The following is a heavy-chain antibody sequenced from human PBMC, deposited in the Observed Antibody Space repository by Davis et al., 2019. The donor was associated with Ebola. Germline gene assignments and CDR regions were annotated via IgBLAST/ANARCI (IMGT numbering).Heavy chain of an antibody. CDR2: IRSDGNNK. CDR3: ASGDGRGRSYDMDV. V-gene: IGHV3-30*02. CDR1: GFSFRSYG. J-gene: IGHJ6*02. D-gene: IGHD3/OR15-3a*01. Sequence: GESLKISCVASGFSFRSYGMHWVRQAPGKGLEWLTFIRSDGNNKNYVDSVKGRFTISRDNAKNSLYLQMNSLRDEDTAMYYCASGDGRGRSYDMDVWGQGTTVTVSS.